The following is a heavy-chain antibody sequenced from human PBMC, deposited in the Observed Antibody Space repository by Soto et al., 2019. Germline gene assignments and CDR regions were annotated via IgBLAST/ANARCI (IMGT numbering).Heavy chain of an antibody. CDR1: VFTFSSYW. V-gene: IGHV3-7*01. Sequence: PGGSLRLSCAASVFTFSSYWMSWVRQAPGKGLEWVANIKQDGSEKYYVDSVKGRFTISRDNAKNSLYLQMNSLRAEDTAVFYCARDTPTRYIVVVPAAFPLDYWGQGTLVTVSS. J-gene: IGHJ4*02. CDR3: ARDTPTRYIVVVPAAFPLDY. D-gene: IGHD2-2*01. CDR2: IKQDGSEK.